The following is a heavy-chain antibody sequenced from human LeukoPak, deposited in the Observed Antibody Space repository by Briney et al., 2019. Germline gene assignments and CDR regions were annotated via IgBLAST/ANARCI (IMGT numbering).Heavy chain of an antibody. CDR2: IGTAGDT. V-gene: IGHV3-13*01. CDR1: GFTFSSYD. CDR3: ARGLDYGDLRGIDYTMDV. Sequence: GGYLRLSCAASGFTFSSYDMHWVRQGTGKGLEGVSAIGTAGDTYYQGSLQGRFTISRENAKNSLYLQMNSLRAGDTAVYYCARGLDYGDLRGIDYTMDVWGQGTTVTVSS. D-gene: IGHD4-17*01. J-gene: IGHJ6*02.